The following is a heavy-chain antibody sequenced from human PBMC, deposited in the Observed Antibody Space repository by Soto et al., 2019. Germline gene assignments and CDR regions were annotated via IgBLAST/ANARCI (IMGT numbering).Heavy chain of an antibody. Sequence: QVPLVESGGGVVQPGRSLRLSCAASGFTFSSYAMHWVRQAPGKGLEWVEVISYDGSNKYYADSVKGRFTISRDNSKNTLYLQMNSLRAEDTAVYYCARGAEAYYYDSSGYFDYWGQGTLVTVSS. CDR3: ARGAEAYYYDSSGYFDY. CDR2: ISYDGSNK. CDR1: GFTFSSYA. D-gene: IGHD3-22*01. V-gene: IGHV3-30-3*01. J-gene: IGHJ4*02.